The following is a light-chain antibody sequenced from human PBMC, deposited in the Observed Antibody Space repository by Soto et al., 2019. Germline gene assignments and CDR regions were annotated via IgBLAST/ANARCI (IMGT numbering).Light chain of an antibody. CDR3: RSYTTSGTPV. CDR1: SSDVGGYNY. Sequence: QSALTQPASVSGSPGQSITISCTGTSSDVGGYNYLSWYQQHPGKAPRVMIYEVSNRPSGVSNRFSGSKSGNTASLTISGIQAEDEADYFCRSYTTSGTPVFGGGTKVTVL. J-gene: IGLJ3*02. V-gene: IGLV2-14*01. CDR2: EVS.